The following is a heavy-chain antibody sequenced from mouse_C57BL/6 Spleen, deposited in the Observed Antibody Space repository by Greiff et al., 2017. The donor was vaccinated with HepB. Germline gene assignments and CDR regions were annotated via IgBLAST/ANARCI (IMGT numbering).Heavy chain of an antibody. V-gene: IGHV1-22*01. Sequence: EVQLQQSGPELVKPGASVKMSCKASGYTFTDYNMHWVKQSHGKSLEWIGYINPNNGGTSYNQKFKGKATLTVNKSSSTAYMELRSLTSEDSAVYYCARRRSYYDYDEGAMDYWGQGTSVTVSS. D-gene: IGHD2-4*01. CDR3: ARRRSYYDYDEGAMDY. CDR1: GYTFTDYN. CDR2: INPNNGGT. J-gene: IGHJ4*01.